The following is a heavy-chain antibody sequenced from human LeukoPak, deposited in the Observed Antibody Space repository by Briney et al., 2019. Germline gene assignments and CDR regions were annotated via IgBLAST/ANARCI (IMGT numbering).Heavy chain of an antibody. CDR3: AKAPVTTCRGAYCYPFDY. D-gene: IGHD2-21*01. Sequence: GGSLRLSCAASGFTFSNYSMNWVRQAPGKGLEWVSFISSRSTYIYHADSVKGRFTISRDNAKNSLFLQMNRLRLEDAAVYYCAKAPVTTCRGAYCYPFDYWGQGTLVTVSS. CDR1: GFTFSNYS. CDR2: ISSRSTYI. J-gene: IGHJ4*02. V-gene: IGHV3-21*04.